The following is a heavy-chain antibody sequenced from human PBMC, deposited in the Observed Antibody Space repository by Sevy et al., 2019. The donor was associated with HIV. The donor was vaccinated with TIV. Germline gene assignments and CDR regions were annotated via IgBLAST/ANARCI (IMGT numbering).Heavy chain of an antibody. Sequence: GGSLRLSCAASGLSVSDNYMNWVRQAPGKGLELVSVIYSDGRTYYAESVKGGFTISRDNSKNTLYLHMNNLRPEDTAVYYCARDRYYDASGYYYYYYGMDVWGQGTTVTVSS. CDR2: IYSDGRT. V-gene: IGHV3-66*01. D-gene: IGHD3-22*01. CDR3: ARDRYYDASGYYYYYYGMDV. J-gene: IGHJ6*02. CDR1: GLSVSDNY.